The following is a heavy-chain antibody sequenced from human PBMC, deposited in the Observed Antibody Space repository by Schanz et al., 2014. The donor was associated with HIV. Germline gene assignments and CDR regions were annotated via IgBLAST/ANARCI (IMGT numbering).Heavy chain of an antibody. J-gene: IGHJ6*02. CDR1: EFIFSSYA. CDR2: ISYDGSNK. D-gene: IGHD3-22*01. V-gene: IGHV3-30-3*01. Sequence: QVQLVESGGGVVQPGRSLRLSCAASEFIFSSYAMHWVRQAPGKGLEWVAVISYDGSNKNYADSVKGRFTISRDNSKNTLYLQMNSLRAEDTAVYYCARDVSHDSSGHYSDYYYGMDVWGQGTTVTVSS. CDR3: ARDVSHDSSGHYSDYYYGMDV.